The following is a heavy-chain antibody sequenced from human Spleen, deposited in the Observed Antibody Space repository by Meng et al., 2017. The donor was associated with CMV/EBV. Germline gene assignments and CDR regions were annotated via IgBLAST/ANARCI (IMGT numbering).Heavy chain of an antibody. V-gene: IGHV3-33*06. D-gene: IGHD4-17*01. CDR3: AKDDYGVDY. Sequence: LRLSCSASGFTFSPYGMPWVRQAPGKGLEWVTVIRYDGSSKHYVDSVKGRFTISRDNSKNTVYLQMDSLRAEDTAIYYCAKDDYGVDYWGQGTLVTVSS. J-gene: IGHJ4*02. CDR1: GFTFSPYG. CDR2: IRYDGSSK.